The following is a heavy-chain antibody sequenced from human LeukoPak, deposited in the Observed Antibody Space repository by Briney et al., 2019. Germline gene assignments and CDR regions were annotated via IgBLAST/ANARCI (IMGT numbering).Heavy chain of an antibody. V-gene: IGHV3-30*03. CDR2: ISYDGSNK. Sequence: PGGSLRLSCAASGFTFSSYGMHWVRQAPGKGLEWVAVISYDGSNKYYADSVKGRFTISRDNSKNTLYLQMNSLRAEDTAVYYCARDKSSGYYLYYFDYWGQGTLVTVSS. CDR3: ARDKSSGYYLYYFDY. CDR1: GFTFSSYG. D-gene: IGHD3-22*01. J-gene: IGHJ4*02.